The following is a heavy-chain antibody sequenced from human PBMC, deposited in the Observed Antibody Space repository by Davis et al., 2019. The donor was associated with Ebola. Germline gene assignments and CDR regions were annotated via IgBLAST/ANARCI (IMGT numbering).Heavy chain of an antibody. CDR1: GYTFTSYS. D-gene: IGHD3-9*01. J-gene: IGHJ4*02. V-gene: IGHV1-18*04. CDR2: ISGFNTNT. CDR3: ARAPNYDVLTGTSSYYFDY. Sequence: ASVKVSCKSSGYTFTSYSRVWVRQAPGLGLEWMGWISGFNTNTNFAQKFQGRVTVSKDTSTNTAYMDLRSLTSDDTAIYYCARAPNYDVLTGTSSYYFDYWGQGTLVTVSS.